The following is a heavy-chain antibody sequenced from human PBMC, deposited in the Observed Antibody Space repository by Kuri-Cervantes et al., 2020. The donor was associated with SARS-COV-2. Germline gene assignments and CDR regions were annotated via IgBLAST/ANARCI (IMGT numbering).Heavy chain of an antibody. D-gene: IGHD2-15*01. CDR3: AKDLLLGYCSGGSCANI. CDR2: ISGSGGST. Sequence: GGSLRLSCTASGFTFGDYAMSWVRQAPGKGLEWVSAISGSGGSTYYADSVKGRFTISRDNSKNTLYLQMNSLRAEDTAVYYCAKDLLLGYCSGGSCANIWGQGTMVTVSS. J-gene: IGHJ3*02. V-gene: IGHV3-23*01. CDR1: GFTFGDYA.